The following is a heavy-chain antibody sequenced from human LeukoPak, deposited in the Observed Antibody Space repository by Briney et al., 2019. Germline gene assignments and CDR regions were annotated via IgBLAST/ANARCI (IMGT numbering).Heavy chain of an antibody. D-gene: IGHD4-23*01. V-gene: IGHV3-21*01. CDR3: ARDRSTVVSDAFDI. CDR2: TSVSNSYI. J-gene: IGHJ3*02. CDR1: GFTFSGYL. Sequence: GGSLRLSCAACGFTFSGYLVNWVRQAPGKGLEWVSSTSVSNSYIYYADSVRGRFTISRDNARNSLYLRMDSLRAEDTAVYYCARDRSTVVSDAFDITGQGEMFTVSS.